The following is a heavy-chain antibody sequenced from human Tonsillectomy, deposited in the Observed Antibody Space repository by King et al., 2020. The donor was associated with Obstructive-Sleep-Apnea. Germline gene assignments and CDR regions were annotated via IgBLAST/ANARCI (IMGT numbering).Heavy chain of an antibody. J-gene: IGHJ4*02. CDR2: ISYSGRT. V-gene: IGHV4-59*08. CDR3: ARSLDSSGYYYTNY. D-gene: IGHD3-22*01. CDR1: GGSISSYY. Sequence: VQLQESGPGLVEPSETLSITCTVSGGSISSYYWSWIRQHPGKGLEWIGDISYSGRTNYNPSLKSRVTISVDTSKNQFSLKLNSVNAADTAVYYCARSLDSSGYYYTNYWGQGTLVTVSS.